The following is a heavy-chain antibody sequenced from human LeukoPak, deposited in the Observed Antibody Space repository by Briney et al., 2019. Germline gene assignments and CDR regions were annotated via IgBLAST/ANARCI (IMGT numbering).Heavy chain of an antibody. D-gene: IGHD5-24*01. V-gene: IGHV1-69*10. J-gene: IGHJ6*02. CDR2: IIPIFGIA. CDR1: GGTFSIYA. Sequence: SVRVSCKASGGTFSIYAISWVRQAPGQGREWMGRIIPIFGIANYAQKFQGRVTITADKSTSTAYMELSSLRSEDTAVYYCARVAMATMSGCYYYGMDVWGQGTTVTVSS. CDR3: ARVAMATMSGCYYYGMDV.